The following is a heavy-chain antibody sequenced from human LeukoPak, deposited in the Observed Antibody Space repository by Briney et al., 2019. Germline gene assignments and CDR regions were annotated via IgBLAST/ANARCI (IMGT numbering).Heavy chain of an antibody. CDR1: GFTFSSYG. V-gene: IGHV3-23*01. Sequence: PGGSLRLSCAASGFTFSSYGMNWVRQAPGKGLEWISVISSGGDSTYYVDSVKGRSTISKDNSKNTLYLQMNSLRAEDTAVYYCAKLRDYGVIDYWGQGTLVTVSS. D-gene: IGHD4-17*01. CDR3: AKLRDYGVIDY. CDR2: ISSGGDST. J-gene: IGHJ4*02.